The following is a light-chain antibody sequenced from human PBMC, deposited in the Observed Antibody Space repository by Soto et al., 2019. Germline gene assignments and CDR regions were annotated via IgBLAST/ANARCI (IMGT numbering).Light chain of an antibody. V-gene: IGKV3D-15*01. J-gene: IGKJ5*01. Sequence: NVLTQSPGTLSLSPGERATLSCRASQTVSGNYVAWYQQKPGQTPRLLIYGASSRATGIPDRFSGSGSGTEFTLTIISLQSEDFAVYYCQQYNDWPPITFGQGTRLEIK. CDR1: QTVSGN. CDR2: GAS. CDR3: QQYNDWPPIT.